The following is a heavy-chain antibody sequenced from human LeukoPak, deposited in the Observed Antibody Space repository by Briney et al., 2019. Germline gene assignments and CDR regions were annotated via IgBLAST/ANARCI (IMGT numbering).Heavy chain of an antibody. CDR3: ARDPPPYCSSTSCYLSASDY. Sequence: GASVKVSCKASGYTFTSYGISWVRQAPRQGLEWMGWISAYNGNTNYAQKLQGRVTMTTDTSTSTAYMELRSLRSDDTAVYYCARDPPPYCSSTSCYLSASDYWGQGTLVTVSS. V-gene: IGHV1-18*01. CDR2: ISAYNGNT. D-gene: IGHD2-2*01. J-gene: IGHJ4*02. CDR1: GYTFTSYG.